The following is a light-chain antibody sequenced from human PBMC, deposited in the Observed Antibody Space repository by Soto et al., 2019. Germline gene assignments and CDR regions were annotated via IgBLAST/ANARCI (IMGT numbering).Light chain of an antibody. Sequence: EILMTQSPATLSLSPGERATLSCRASESVSTNLAWYQQKAGQAPRLLIYGASTRATGIPARFSGSGSGTEFTLTISSLQSEDFAVYYCQQYSIWRTFGQGTKVDIK. V-gene: IGKV3-15*01. CDR2: GAS. CDR1: ESVSTN. CDR3: QQYSIWRT. J-gene: IGKJ1*01.